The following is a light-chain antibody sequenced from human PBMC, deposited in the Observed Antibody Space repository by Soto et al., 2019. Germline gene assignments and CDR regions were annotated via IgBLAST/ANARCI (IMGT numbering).Light chain of an antibody. CDR2: RDI. V-gene: IGLV3-9*01. J-gene: IGLJ2*01. CDR3: QVWDSSTGV. CDR1: NIGSKN. Sequence: SYELTQPLSVSVALGQTARITCGGNNIGSKNVHWYQQKPGQAPLLVIYRDINRPSGTPERFAGSNSGNTATLTISRAQAGDEADYYCQVWDSSTGVFGGGTKLTVL.